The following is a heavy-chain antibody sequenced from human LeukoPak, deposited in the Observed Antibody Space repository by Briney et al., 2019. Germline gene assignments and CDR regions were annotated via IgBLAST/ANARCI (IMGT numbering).Heavy chain of an antibody. V-gene: IGHV3-9*01. CDR2: ISWNSGSI. D-gene: IGHD1-26*01. CDR1: GLTFSRYA. J-gene: IGHJ2*01. CDR3: AKKGGRVVGATSAWYFDL. Sequence: GGSLRLSCAVSGLTFSRYAMSWVRQAPGKGLEWVSGISWNSGSIGYADSVKGRFTISRDNAKNSLYLQMNSLRAEDTALYYCAKKGGRVVGATSAWYFDLWGRGTLVTVSS.